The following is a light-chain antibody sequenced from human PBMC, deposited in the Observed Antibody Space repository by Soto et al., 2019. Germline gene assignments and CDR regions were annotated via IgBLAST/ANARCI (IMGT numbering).Light chain of an antibody. CDR2: EVR. Sequence: QSVLTQPASVSGSPGQSITISCTGTSSDVGGYNHVSWYQQHPGKAPKLIIFEVRNRPSGVSDRFSDSKSGNTASLTISGLQTEEEAVYYCSSYASSSSYAFGPGTKLTVL. V-gene: IGLV2-14*01. CDR1: SSDVGGYNH. J-gene: IGLJ1*01. CDR3: SSYASSSSYA.